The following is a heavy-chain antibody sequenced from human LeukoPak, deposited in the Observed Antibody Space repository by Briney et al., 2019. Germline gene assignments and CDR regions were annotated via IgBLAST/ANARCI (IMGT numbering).Heavy chain of an antibody. CDR3: AKGDRWAIPSWFDP. CDR1: GFTFDDYA. D-gene: IGHD1-26*01. J-gene: IGHJ5*02. V-gene: IGHV3-9*01. Sequence: GGSLRLSCAASGFTFDDYARHWVRQAPGKGLEWVSGISWNSGSIGYADSVKGRFTISRDNAKNSLYLQMNSLRAEDTALYYCAKGDRWAIPSWFDPWGQGTLVTVSS. CDR2: ISWNSGSI.